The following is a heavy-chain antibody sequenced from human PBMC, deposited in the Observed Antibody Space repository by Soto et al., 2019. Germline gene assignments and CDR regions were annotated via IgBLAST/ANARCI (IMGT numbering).Heavy chain of an antibody. CDR3: ASSVAILHDAFDI. Sequence: EVQLVESGGGLVQPGGSLRLSCAASGFTFSSYWMSWVRQAPGKGLEWVANIKQDGSEKYYVDSVKGRFTISRDNAKNSLYLQMNSLRAEDTAVYYCASSVAILHDAFDIWGQGTMVTVSS. V-gene: IGHV3-7*01. J-gene: IGHJ3*02. CDR1: GFTFSSYW. CDR2: IKQDGSEK. D-gene: IGHD2-15*01.